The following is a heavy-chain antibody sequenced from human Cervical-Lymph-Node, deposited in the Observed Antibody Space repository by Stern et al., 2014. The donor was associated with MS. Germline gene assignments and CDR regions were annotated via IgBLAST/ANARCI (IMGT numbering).Heavy chain of an antibody. V-gene: IGHV4-59*01. D-gene: IGHD5-24*01. CDR3: ARGAETATPWDF. CDR1: GGSIRSYY. CDR2: IHSSGST. J-gene: IGHJ4*02. Sequence: QVQLQESGPGLVKPSETLSLTCTVSGGSIRSYYWSWIRQPPGQGLEWIGYIHSSGSTKYKSSLKSLVTISVDKPKNQFSLNLNSVTAADTAVYYCARGAETATPWDFWGQGTLVTVSS.